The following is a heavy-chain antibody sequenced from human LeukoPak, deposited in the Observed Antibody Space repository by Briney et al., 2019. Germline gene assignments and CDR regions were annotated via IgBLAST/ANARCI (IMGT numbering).Heavy chain of an antibody. Sequence: SETLSLTCAVYGGSFSGYYWSWIRQPPGKGLEWIGGINHSGSTNYNPSLKSRVTISVDTSKNQFSLKLSSVTAADTAVYYCARSLYASSNNWFDPWGQGTLVTVSS. J-gene: IGHJ5*02. CDR3: ARSLYASSNNWFDP. CDR1: GGSFSGYY. V-gene: IGHV4-34*01. D-gene: IGHD6-19*01. CDR2: INHSGST.